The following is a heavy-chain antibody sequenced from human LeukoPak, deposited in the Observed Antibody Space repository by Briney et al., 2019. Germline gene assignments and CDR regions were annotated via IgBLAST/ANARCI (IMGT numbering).Heavy chain of an antibody. CDR1: GFTFSSYS. Sequence: GGSLRLSCAASGFTFSSYSLNWVRQAPGKGLEWVSSISSSSSYIYYADSVKGRFTTSRDNAKNSLYLQMNSLRAEDTAVYYCARHYDSNSYGPGYWGQGTLVTVSS. CDR3: ARHYDSNSYGPGY. D-gene: IGHD3-22*01. J-gene: IGHJ4*02. V-gene: IGHV3-21*01. CDR2: ISSSSSYI.